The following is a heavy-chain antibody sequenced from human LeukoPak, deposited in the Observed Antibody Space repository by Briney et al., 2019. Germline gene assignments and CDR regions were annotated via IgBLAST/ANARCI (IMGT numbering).Heavy chain of an antibody. Sequence: GGSLRLSCAASGFTFSSYAMSWVRQAPGKGLEWVSAFSGSGGNTYYADSVKGRFTISRDDSKNTLYLQMNSLKAEDTAVYYCARPDYGASGDYWGQGTLVTVSS. CDR1: GFTFSSYA. CDR3: ARPDYGASGDY. J-gene: IGHJ4*02. CDR2: FSGSGGNT. V-gene: IGHV3-23*01. D-gene: IGHD4-17*01.